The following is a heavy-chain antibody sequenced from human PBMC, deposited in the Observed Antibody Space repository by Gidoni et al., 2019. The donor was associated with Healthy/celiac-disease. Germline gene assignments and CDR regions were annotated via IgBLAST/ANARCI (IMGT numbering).Heavy chain of an antibody. J-gene: IGHJ4*02. CDR2: ISDDGSNK. Sequence: QVQLVESGGGVVQPGRSLRLSCAASGFTFSSYAMHWVRQAPGKGLEWVAVISDDGSNKYYADSVKGRFTISRDNSKNTLYLQMNSLRAEDTAVYYCAREMGARFDYWGQGTLVTVSS. CDR3: AREMGARFDY. V-gene: IGHV3-30-3*01. D-gene: IGHD1-26*01. CDR1: GFTFSSYA.